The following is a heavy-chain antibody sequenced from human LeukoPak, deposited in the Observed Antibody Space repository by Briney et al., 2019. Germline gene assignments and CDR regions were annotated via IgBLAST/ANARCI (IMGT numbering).Heavy chain of an antibody. CDR3: ARDRLQGYYYGSGTGMDV. Sequence: GRSLRLPCAASGFTFSSYAMHWVRQAPGKGLEWVAVISYDGSNKYYADSVKGRFTISRDNSKNTLYLQMNSLRAEDTAVYYCARDRLQGYYYGSGTGMDVWGKGTTVTVSS. V-gene: IGHV3-30*04. CDR1: GFTFSSYA. J-gene: IGHJ6*04. D-gene: IGHD3-10*01. CDR2: ISYDGSNK.